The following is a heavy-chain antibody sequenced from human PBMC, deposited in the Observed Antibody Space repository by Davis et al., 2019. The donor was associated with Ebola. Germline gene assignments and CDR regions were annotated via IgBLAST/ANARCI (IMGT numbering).Heavy chain of an antibody. D-gene: IGHD6-19*01. CDR1: GFTFSNYA. CDR3: TRDTRSSGWYGDFDS. Sequence: PGGSLRLSCAASGFTFSNYAMSWVRQAPGKGLEWVSSISESGSNTYYADSVKGRFTISRDNSKNTLYLQMSSLRDEDTAVYYCTRDTRSSGWYGDFDSWGQGTLVTVSS. V-gene: IGHV3-23*01. CDR2: ISESGSNT. J-gene: IGHJ4*02.